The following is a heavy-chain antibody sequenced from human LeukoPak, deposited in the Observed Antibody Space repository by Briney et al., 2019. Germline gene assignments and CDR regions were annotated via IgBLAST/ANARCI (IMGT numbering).Heavy chain of an antibody. CDR3: ARLGYNGNPMEIDYYYRDV. J-gene: IGHJ6*03. D-gene: IGHD1-14*01. Sequence: GESLKISCKGSGYSFTSYWIGWVRQMPGKGLEWMGIIYPGDSDTRYSPSFQGQVTISADKSISTAYLQWSSLKASDTAMYYCARLGYNGNPMEIDYYYRDVWGKGPTVTVSS. V-gene: IGHV5-51*01. CDR2: IYPGDSDT. CDR1: GYSFTSYW.